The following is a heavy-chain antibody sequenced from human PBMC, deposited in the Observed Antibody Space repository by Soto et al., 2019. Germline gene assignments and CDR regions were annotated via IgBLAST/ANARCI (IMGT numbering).Heavy chain of an antibody. Sequence: GESLKISCNGSGYSFTSYWIGWVRQMPGKGLEWMGIIYPGDSDTRYSPSFQGQVTISADKSISTAYLQWSSLKASDTAMYYCARQLGTVKSYYYGMDVWGQGTTVTVSS. CDR2: IYPGDSDT. CDR1: GYSFTSYW. D-gene: IGHD4-17*01. V-gene: IGHV5-51*01. CDR3: ARQLGTVKSYYYGMDV. J-gene: IGHJ6*02.